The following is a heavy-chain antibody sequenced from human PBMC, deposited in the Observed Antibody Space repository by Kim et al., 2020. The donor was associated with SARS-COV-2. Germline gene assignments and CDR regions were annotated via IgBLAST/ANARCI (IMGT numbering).Heavy chain of an antibody. J-gene: IGHJ3*02. Sequence: GGSLRLSCAASGFTFTNNWMSWVRQAPGKGLEWVASIRQDGSETFQVDSLKGRFTISSDNAKNSLYLQMNSLRAEDTAVYYCVREEGVVGVTSAFDIWGQGTMIIVSS. V-gene: IGHV3-7*05. CDR1: GFTFTNNW. CDR3: VREEGVVGVTSAFDI. D-gene: IGHD1-26*01. CDR2: IRQDGSET.